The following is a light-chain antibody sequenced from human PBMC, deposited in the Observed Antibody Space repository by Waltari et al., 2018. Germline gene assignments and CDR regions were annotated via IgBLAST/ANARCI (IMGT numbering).Light chain of an antibody. J-gene: IGKJ2*01. CDR2: DAS. V-gene: IGKV3-20*01. Sequence: RAILRVSVTFLAWYQQRHGQAPRLLIFDASNRAAGIPGRFSGSESVTEFTFTIDCLEPEDFAVYFCQLYGSSGGYTFGQGTRLEI. CDR3: QLYGSSGGYT. CDR1: LRVSVTF.